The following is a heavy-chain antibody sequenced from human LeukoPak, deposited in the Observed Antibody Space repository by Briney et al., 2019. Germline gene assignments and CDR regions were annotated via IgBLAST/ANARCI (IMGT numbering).Heavy chain of an antibody. CDR3: ARQYISGQWYFDY. J-gene: IGHJ4*02. Sequence: PGRSLRLSCAASGFTFSSHALHWVRQAPGKGLEWVAVISSDGSYKYYADSVEGRFTISRDNSKNTLYLQMNSLIPEDTAVYYCARQYISGQWYFDYWGQGTLVTVSS. CDR1: GFTFSSHA. V-gene: IGHV3-30*04. CDR2: ISSDGSYK. D-gene: IGHD5-18*01.